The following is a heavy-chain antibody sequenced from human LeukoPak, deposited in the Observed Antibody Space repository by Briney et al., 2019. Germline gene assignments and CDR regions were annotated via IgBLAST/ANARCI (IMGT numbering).Heavy chain of an antibody. D-gene: IGHD3-10*01. V-gene: IGHV1-18*04. CDR2: ISAYNGNT. Sequence: ASVKVSCKASGYTFTSYGISWVRQAPGQGLEWMGWISAYNGNTNYAQKLQGRVTMTTDTSTSTAYMELRSLRSDDTAVYYRARSTLLWFGSSWFDPWGQGTLVTVSS. CDR1: GYTFTSYG. J-gene: IGHJ5*02. CDR3: ARSTLLWFGSSWFDP.